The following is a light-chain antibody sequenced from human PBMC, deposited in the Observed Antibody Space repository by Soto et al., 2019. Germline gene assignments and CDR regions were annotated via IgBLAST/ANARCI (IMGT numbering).Light chain of an antibody. CDR2: EVI. V-gene: IGLV2-14*01. CDR3: AAYTGNLNGPV. Sequence: QSALAQPASVSGSPGQSITISCTATSSDVGAYNYVSWYQQYPGRAPKLMIFEVINRPSGVSNRFSGSKSGNTASLTISGLRPEDEAHYYCAAYTGNLNGPVFGGGTQLTVL. CDR1: SSDVGAYNY. J-gene: IGLJ7*01.